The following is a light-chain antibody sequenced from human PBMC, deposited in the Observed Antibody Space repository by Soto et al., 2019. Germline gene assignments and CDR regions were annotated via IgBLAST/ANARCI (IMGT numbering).Light chain of an antibody. V-gene: IGKV1-5*01. CDR1: QSISSW. J-gene: IGKJ2*01. CDR2: DAS. Sequence: DIQMTQSPSTLSASVGDRVTITCRASQSISSWVAWYQQKPGKAPKLLIYDASSLESGAPSRFSGSGSATEFTLTISRLQPDDIAIYYCQQYNSFSYTFGQGTKVQIK. CDR3: QQYNSFSYT.